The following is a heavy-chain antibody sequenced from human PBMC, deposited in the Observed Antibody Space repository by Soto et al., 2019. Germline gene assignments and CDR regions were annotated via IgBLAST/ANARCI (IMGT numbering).Heavy chain of an antibody. CDR1: VGSISSRGLY. CDR2: IYYSGST. J-gene: IGHJ6*04. V-gene: IGHV4-31*03. D-gene: IGHD3-10*01. CDR3: ARDLGGTSYTSGSYNGLDV. Sequence: LSLTFTVSVGSISSRGLYWGWIRQHPGKGLEWIGYIYYSGSTYYNPSLRSRVTMSVDTSKNQFSLKLKSVTAADTAVYYCARDLGGTSYTSGSYNGLDVWGKGTAVKVYS.